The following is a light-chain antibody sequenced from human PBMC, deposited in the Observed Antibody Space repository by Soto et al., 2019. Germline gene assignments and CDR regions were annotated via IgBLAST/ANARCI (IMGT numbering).Light chain of an antibody. J-gene: IGKJ1*01. Sequence: DIEMTQSPSTLSASVGDRVTITCRASQSVSSWFAWYQQKPGKAPKLLIYATSTLQSGVPSRFSGSGFGTDFTLTISSLQPEDVATYYCQQNNSYSTFGQGTMV. CDR1: QSVSSW. V-gene: IGKV1-5*01. CDR2: ATS. CDR3: QQNNSYST.